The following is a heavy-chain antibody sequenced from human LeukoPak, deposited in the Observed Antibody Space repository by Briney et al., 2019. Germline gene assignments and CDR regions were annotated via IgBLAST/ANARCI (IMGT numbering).Heavy chain of an antibody. V-gene: IGHV3-48*04. D-gene: IGHD6-19*01. Sequence: GGSLRLSCAASGFTFSSYSMNWVRQAPGKGLEWVSYISSSSSTIYYADSVKGRFTISRDNAKNTLYLQMNSLRPEDTAVYYCARAEGQWLVPIDYWGQGTLVTVSS. CDR3: ARAEGQWLVPIDY. J-gene: IGHJ4*02. CDR1: GFTFSSYS. CDR2: ISSSSSTI.